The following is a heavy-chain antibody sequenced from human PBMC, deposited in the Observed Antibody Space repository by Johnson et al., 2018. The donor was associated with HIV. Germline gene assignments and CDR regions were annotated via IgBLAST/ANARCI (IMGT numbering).Heavy chain of an antibody. CDR2: ISYDGSNK. Sequence: QVQLVESGGGVVQPGRSLRLSCAASGFTFRSYAMHWVRQAPGRGLEWVAVISYDGSNKYYADSVKGRFTISRDNSKNTLYLQMNSLRAEDTALYYCAKDVGNYWPDAFDIWGQGTMVTVSS. J-gene: IGHJ3*02. CDR1: GFTFRSYA. CDR3: AKDVGNYWPDAFDI. D-gene: IGHD3-22*01. V-gene: IGHV3-30*04.